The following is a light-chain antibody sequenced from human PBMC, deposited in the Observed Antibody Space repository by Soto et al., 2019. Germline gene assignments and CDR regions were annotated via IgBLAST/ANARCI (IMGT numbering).Light chain of an antibody. CDR1: QSISSW. J-gene: IGKJ4*01. CDR2: DAS. V-gene: IGKV1-5*01. CDR3: QHLTSFPLT. Sequence: DIQMTQSPSTLSASVGDRVTITCRASQSISSWLAWYQQKPGKAPKLLIYDASSLESGVPSRFSGSGSGTEFTLTISSLQPDDFATYYCQHLTSFPLTFGGGTKVDIK.